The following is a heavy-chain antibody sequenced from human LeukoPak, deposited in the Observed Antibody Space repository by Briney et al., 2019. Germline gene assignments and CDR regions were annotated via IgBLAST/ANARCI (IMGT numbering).Heavy chain of an antibody. D-gene: IGHD5-18*01. CDR2: IYYSGST. Sequence: KPSETLSLTCTVSGGSISSSSYYWGWIRQPPGKGLEWIGSIYYSGSTYYNPSLKSRVTISVDTSKNQFSLKLSSVTAADTAVYYCARLGYSYGQVDYWGQRTLVTVSS. V-gene: IGHV4-39*01. CDR1: GGSISSSSYY. J-gene: IGHJ4*02. CDR3: ARLGYSYGQVDY.